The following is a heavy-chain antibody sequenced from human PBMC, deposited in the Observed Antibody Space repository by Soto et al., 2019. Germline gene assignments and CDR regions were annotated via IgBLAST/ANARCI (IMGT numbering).Heavy chain of an antibody. D-gene: IGHD2-21*02. CDR3: STGYCGGDCESRGTSFDY. CDR2: ISTDGKNK. V-gene: IGHV3-30*03. J-gene: IGHJ4*02. CDR1: EFTFRNYG. Sequence: QVKVVESGGGVVQPGRSLKLSCAAFEFTFRNYGMHWVRQAPGKGLEWLAVISTDGKNKYYADSVKGRFTISRDNSKNTLYIQLNILRADDTALYYCSTGYCGGDCESRGTSFDYWGQGTRVTVSA.